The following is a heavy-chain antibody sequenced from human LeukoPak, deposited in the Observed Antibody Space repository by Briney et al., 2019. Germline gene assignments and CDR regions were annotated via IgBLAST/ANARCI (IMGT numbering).Heavy chain of an antibody. V-gene: IGHV4-59*01. CDR3: ARDPKLWGYFEY. D-gene: IGHD2-21*01. CDR2: IYYSGST. J-gene: IGHJ4*02. Sequence: SETLSLTCTVSGVSISSYYWSWIRQPPGKGLEWIGYIYYSGSTNYNPSLKSRVTISVDTSKNQFSLKLSSVTAADTAVYYCARDPKLWGYFEYWGQGTLVTVSS. CDR1: GVSISSYY.